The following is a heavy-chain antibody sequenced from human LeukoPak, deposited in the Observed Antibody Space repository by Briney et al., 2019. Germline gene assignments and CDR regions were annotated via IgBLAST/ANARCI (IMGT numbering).Heavy chain of an antibody. V-gene: IGHV4-59*01. D-gene: IGHD2-15*01. CDR3: ARDLATRRGYCSGGSCPPGWLDP. Sequence: SETLSLTCTVSGGSISSYYWSWIRQPPGKGLEWIGYIFYSGSTNYNPSLKSRVTISVDTSKNQFSLNLSSVTAADTAVYYCARDLATRRGYCSGGSCPPGWLDPWGQGTLVTVSS. CDR1: GGSISSYY. CDR2: IFYSGST. J-gene: IGHJ5*02.